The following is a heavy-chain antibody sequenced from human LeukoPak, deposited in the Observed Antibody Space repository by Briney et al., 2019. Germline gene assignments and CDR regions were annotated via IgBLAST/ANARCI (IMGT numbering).Heavy chain of an antibody. CDR1: GFTFSDYY. D-gene: IGHD3-3*01. Sequence: GGSLRLSCAASGFTFSDYYMSWIRQAPGKGLEWVSYISSSGSTIHYADSVKGRFTISRDNAKNSLYLQMNSLRAEDTAVYYCARDLRDYDFWSGYYTSFDPWGQGTLVTVSS. V-gene: IGHV3-11*04. CDR2: ISSSGSTI. J-gene: IGHJ5*02. CDR3: ARDLRDYDFWSGYYTSFDP.